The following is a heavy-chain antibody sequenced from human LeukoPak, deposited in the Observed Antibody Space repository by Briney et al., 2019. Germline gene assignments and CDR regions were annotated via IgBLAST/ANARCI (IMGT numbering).Heavy chain of an antibody. CDR1: GFTFSSYS. J-gene: IGHJ6*03. D-gene: IGHD5-18*01. CDR3: ARVYSYDSPMGYMDV. CDR2: ISSSSSYI. V-gene: IGHV3-21*01. Sequence: AGGSLRLSCAASGFTFSSYSMNWVRQAPGKGLEWVSSISSSSSYIYYADSVKGRFTISRDNAKNSLYLQMNSLRAEDTAVYYCARVYSYDSPMGYMDVWGKGTTVTVSS.